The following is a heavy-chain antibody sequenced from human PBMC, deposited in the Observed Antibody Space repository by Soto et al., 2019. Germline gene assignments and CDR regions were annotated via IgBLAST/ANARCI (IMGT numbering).Heavy chain of an antibody. CDR2: INANNGNT. CDR3: ARVPLALHDAFDI. D-gene: IGHD3-16*01. V-gene: IGHV1-18*04. Sequence: ASVKVSCKASGYTFTSYYMHWVRQAPGQGLEWMGRINANNGNTNYAQKLQGRVTMTTDTSTSTAYMELRSLRSDDTAVYYCARVPLALHDAFDIWGQGTMVTVSS. J-gene: IGHJ3*02. CDR1: GYTFTSYY.